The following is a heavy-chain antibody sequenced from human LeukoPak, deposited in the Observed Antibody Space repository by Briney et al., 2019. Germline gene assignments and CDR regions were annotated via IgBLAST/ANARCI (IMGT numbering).Heavy chain of an antibody. V-gene: IGHV3-21*01. CDR2: ISSSSSYI. CDR3: AREGIAAAGGDY. D-gene: IGHD6-13*01. Sequence: PGGSLRLSCAASGFTFSSYSMNWVRQAPGKGLEWVSSISSSSSYIYYADSVKGRFTISRDNAKNSLYLQMNSLRAEDTAVYYCAREGIAAAGGDYWGQGTLVTVSS. J-gene: IGHJ4*02. CDR1: GFTFSSYS.